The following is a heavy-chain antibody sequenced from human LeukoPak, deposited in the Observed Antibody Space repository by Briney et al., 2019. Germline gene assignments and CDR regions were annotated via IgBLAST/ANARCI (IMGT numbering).Heavy chain of an antibody. D-gene: IGHD3-22*01. CDR1: GFTFSSYA. CDR3: AREIRDSSGYYYGMDV. Sequence: GGSLRLSCAASGFTFSSYAMHWVRQAPGKGLEWVAVISYDGSNKYYADSVKGRFTISRDNSKNTLYLQMNSLRAEDTAVYYWAREIRDSSGYYYGMDVWGQGTTVTVSS. V-gene: IGHV3-30-3*01. J-gene: IGHJ6*02. CDR2: ISYDGSNK.